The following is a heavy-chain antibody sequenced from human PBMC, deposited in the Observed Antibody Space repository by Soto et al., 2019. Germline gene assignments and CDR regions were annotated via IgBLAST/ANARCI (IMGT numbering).Heavy chain of an antibody. CDR2: MNPNSGDT. CDR3: ARVGGNWNDDYFDY. D-gene: IGHD1-1*01. CDR1: GYTFSDHD. Sequence: QVPLVQSGAEVKKPGASVKVSCKASGYTFSDHDINWVRQASGQGPEWLGWMNPNSGDTGYAQNFQGRVTMTRDTSKRTAYMELSSLRSEDTAVYYCARVGGNWNDDYFDYWGQGTLVNVSS. J-gene: IGHJ4*02. V-gene: IGHV1-8*01.